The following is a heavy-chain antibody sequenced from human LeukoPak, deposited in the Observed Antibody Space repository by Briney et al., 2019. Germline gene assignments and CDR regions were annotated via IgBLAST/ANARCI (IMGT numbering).Heavy chain of an antibody. J-gene: IGHJ4*02. V-gene: IGHV3-33*01. D-gene: IGHD3-10*01. CDR1: GFTFSSYG. CDR2: IWYDGSNK. Sequence: PGGSLRLSCAASGFTFSSYGMHWVRQAPGKGLEWVAVIWYDGSNKYYADSVKGRFTISRDNSKNTLYLQMNSLRAEDTAVYYCAREYYYGSGSYYDYWGQGTLVTVSS. CDR3: AREYYYGSGSYYDY.